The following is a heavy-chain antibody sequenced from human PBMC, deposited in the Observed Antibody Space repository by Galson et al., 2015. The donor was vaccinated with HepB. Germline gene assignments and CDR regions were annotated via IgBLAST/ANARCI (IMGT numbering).Heavy chain of an antibody. Sequence: TLSLTCTVSGGSISSYYWSWIRQPPGKGLEWIGYIYYSGSTNYNPSLKSRVTISVDTSKSQFSLKLSSVTAADTAVYYCARLRYYDFWSGYSYYFDYWGQGTLVTVSS. J-gene: IGHJ4*02. CDR3: ARLRYYDFWSGYSYYFDY. CDR2: IYYSGST. CDR1: GGSISSYY. D-gene: IGHD3-3*01. V-gene: IGHV4-59*08.